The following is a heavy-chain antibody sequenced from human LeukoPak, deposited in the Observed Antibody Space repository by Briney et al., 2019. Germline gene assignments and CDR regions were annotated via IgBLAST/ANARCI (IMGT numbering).Heavy chain of an antibody. J-gene: IGHJ4*02. V-gene: IGHV4-30-4*01. CDR3: ARGLSGHDYDDY. CDR1: GGSISSGDYY. D-gene: IGHD5-12*01. Sequence: SETLSLTCTVSGGSISSGDYYWTWIRQPPGKGLEWIGYIYYSGNAYYNPSLKSRVTISVDMSKNQISLKLSSVTAADTAVYYCARGLSGHDYDDYWGQGTLVTVSS. CDR2: IYYSGNA.